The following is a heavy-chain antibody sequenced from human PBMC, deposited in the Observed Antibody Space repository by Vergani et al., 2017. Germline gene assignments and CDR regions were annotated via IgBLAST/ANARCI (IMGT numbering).Heavy chain of an antibody. V-gene: IGHV4-61*10. CDR2: IYYSGST. CDR3: ARDTQSNYYNGMDV. J-gene: IGHJ6*01. CDR1: GGFVSSDSYY. D-gene: IGHD4-11*01. Sequence: QVQLQESGPGLVKPSETLSLTCTISGGFVSSDSYYWNWVRQPAGKGLEWIGYIYYSGSTNYNPTLKSRVTISIDTSKNQFSLKLSSVTAADTAVYYCARDTQSNYYNGMDVWGEGTTVTGSS.